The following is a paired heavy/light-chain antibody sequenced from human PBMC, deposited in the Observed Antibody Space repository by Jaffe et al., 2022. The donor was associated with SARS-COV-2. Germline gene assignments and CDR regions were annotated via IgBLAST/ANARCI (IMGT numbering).Heavy chain of an antibody. D-gene: IGHD3-22*01. CDR1: RYTFTSFA. V-gene: IGHV7-4-1*02. J-gene: IGHJ4*02. CDR3: TREGHNYFDSGGSGEFDL. CDR2: INTNTGRS. Sequence: QDQLVQSGSELQKPGASVRISCKASRYTFTSFAVNWVRQAPGQGLEWMGWINTNTGRSTYAQDFRGRFVFSVDTSITTAYLQISSLKAEDTAVYYCTREGHNYFDSGGSGEFDLWGQGTLVTVSS.
Light chain of an antibody. CDR1: QSVSNW. CDR3: QQYDTFSV. V-gene: IGKV1-5*03. Sequence: DIQMTQSPSTLSASVGDRVTITCRASQSVSNWLAWYQQKPGKAPKLLIYKASSLESGVPSRFSGGGSGTEFTLTISSLQPDDFATYYCQQYDTFSVFGQGTRLEIK. CDR2: KAS. J-gene: IGKJ2*01.